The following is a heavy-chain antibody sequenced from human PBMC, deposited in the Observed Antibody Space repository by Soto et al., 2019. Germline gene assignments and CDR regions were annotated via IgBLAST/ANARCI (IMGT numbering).Heavy chain of an antibody. CDR3: ARAPPATTVTTTPYWYFDL. CDR2: IYHSGST. D-gene: IGHD4-17*01. J-gene: IGHJ2*01. V-gene: IGHV4-4*02. Sequence: QVQLQESGPGLVKSSGTLSLTCAVSGGSISSSNWWSWVRQPPGKGLEWIGEIYHSGSTNYNPSLKSRVTISVDKSKNQFSLKLSSVTAADTAVYYCARAPPATTVTTTPYWYFDLWGRGTLVTVSS. CDR1: GGSISSSNW.